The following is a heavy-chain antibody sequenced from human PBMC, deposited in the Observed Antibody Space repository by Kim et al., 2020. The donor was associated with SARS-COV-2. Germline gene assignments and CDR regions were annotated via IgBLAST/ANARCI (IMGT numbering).Heavy chain of an antibody. V-gene: IGHV3-30-3*01. CDR1: GFTFSSYA. J-gene: IGHJ4*02. CDR2: ISYDGSNK. D-gene: IGHD1-26*01. Sequence: GGSLRLSCAASGFTFSSYAMHWVRQAPGKGLEWVAVISYDGSNKYYADSVKGRFTISRDNSKNTLYLQMNSLRAEDTAVYYCARPSSGSYWGYFDYWGQG. CDR3: ARPSSGSYWGYFDY.